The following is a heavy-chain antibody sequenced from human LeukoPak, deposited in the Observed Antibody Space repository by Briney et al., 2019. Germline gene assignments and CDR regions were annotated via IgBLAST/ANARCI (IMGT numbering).Heavy chain of an antibody. CDR3: ARENVALLWGSWFDP. CDR2: IKQDGSEK. D-gene: IGHD2-2*01. J-gene: IGHJ5*02. CDR1: GFTFSSYW. V-gene: IGHV3-7*03. Sequence: GGSLRLSCAASGFTFSSYWMSWVRQAPGKGLEWVANIKQDGSEKYYVDSVKGRFTISRDNAKNSLYLQMNSLRAEDTAVYYCARENVALLWGSWFDPWDQGTLVTVSS.